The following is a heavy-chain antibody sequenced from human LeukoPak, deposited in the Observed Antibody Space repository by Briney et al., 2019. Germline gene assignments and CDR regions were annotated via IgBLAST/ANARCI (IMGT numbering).Heavy chain of an antibody. CDR2: ISYDGSNK. V-gene: IGHV3-30-3*01. Sequence: GGSLRLSCAASGFTFSSYAMHWVRQAPGKGLEWVAVISYDGSNKYYADSVKGRFTISRDNSKNTLYLQMNSLRAEDTAVYYCARSPTVTTPPGYGGQGTLVAVSS. CDR1: GFTFSSYA. CDR3: ARSPTVTTPPGY. D-gene: IGHD4-17*01. J-gene: IGHJ4*02.